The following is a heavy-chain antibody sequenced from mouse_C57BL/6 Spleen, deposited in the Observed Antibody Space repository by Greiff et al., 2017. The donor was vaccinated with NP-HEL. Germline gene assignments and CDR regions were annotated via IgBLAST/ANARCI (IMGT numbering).Heavy chain of an antibody. V-gene: IGHV5-9*01. CDR3: ARHRDGFDY. J-gene: IGHJ2*01. CDR1: GFTFSSYT. D-gene: IGHD3-3*01. Sequence: EVQVVESGGGLVKPGGSLKLSCAASGFTFSSYTMSWVRQTPEKRLEWVATISGGGGNTYYPDSVKGRFTISRDNAKNTLYLQMSSLRSEDTALYYCARHRDGFDYWGQGTTLTVSS. CDR2: ISGGGGNT.